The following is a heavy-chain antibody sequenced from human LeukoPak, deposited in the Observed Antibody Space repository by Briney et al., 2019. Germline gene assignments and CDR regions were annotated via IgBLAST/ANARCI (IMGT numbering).Heavy chain of an antibody. CDR3: AKGSYYDSSGSFYFDY. CDR2: ISGSGDNT. V-gene: IGHV3-23*01. D-gene: IGHD3-22*01. CDR1: GFTVSNKY. Sequence: SGGSLRLSCVASGFTVSNKYMSWVRQAPGKGLEWVSGISGSGDNTYYADSVKGRFTISRDNSKNTLYVQVNSLGTEDTAAYYCAKGSYYDSSGSFYFDYWGQGTLVTVSS. J-gene: IGHJ4*02.